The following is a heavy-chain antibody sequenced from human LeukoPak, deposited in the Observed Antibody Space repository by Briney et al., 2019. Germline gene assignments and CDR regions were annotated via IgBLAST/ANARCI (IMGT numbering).Heavy chain of an antibody. J-gene: IGHJ3*02. CDR3: ATQKFWGGWEPRGYAFDI. Sequence: PGGSLRLSCSASGFTFSSYAMHWVRQAPGKGLEWVAVISYDGSNKYYADSVKGRFTISRDNSKNTLYLQMNSLRAEDTALYYGATQKFWGGWEPRGYAFDIWGQGTRVTVFS. D-gene: IGHD1-26*01. V-gene: IGHV3-30-3*01. CDR1: GFTFSSYA. CDR2: ISYDGSNK.